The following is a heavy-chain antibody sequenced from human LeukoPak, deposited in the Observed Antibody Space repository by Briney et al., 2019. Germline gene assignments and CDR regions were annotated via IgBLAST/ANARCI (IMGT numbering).Heavy chain of an antibody. CDR1: GFTVSSNY. CDR2: VNGDSGNT. Sequence: PGGSLRLSCAASGFTVSSNYMSWVRQAPGKGLEWVSRVNGDSGNTYYADSVKGRFTISRDTSNNRLNLRMGSLRAEDTAVYYCARDDAPGGGFLDSWGEGTLVTVS. D-gene: IGHD1-26*01. J-gene: IGHJ4*02. V-gene: IGHV3-53*01. CDR3: ARDDAPGGGFLDS.